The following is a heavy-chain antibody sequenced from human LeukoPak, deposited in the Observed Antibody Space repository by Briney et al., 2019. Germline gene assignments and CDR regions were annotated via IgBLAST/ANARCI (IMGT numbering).Heavy chain of an antibody. CDR2: ISNSGDNT. CDR1: GFTFSTYA. D-gene: IGHD6-13*01. J-gene: IGHJ4*02. CDR3: ARSIPYGTTWYGRSDY. V-gene: IGHV3-23*01. Sequence: GGSLRLSCAASGFTFSTYAMSWVRQVPGKGLEWVSGISNSGDNTYYADSVKGRFTISRDNSRNTLSLQMNSLRAEDTAIYYCARSIPYGTTWYGRSDYWGQGTLVTVSS.